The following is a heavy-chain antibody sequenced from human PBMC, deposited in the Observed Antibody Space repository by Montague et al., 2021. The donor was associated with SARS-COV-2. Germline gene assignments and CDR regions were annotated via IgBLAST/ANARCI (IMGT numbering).Heavy chain of an antibody. D-gene: IGHD1-26*01. V-gene: IGHV4-61*02. J-gene: IGHJ4*02. Sequence: TLFLTCTVSGGSISSGNYYWSWIRQPAGKGLEWIGRIYTSGSTNYNPSLKSQVTISADTSKNQFSLKLSSMTAADTAVYYCAGEVVRYYDWRPDSWGQGTLVTVSS. CDR3: AGEVVRYYDWRPDS. CDR1: GGSISSGNYY. CDR2: IYTSGST.